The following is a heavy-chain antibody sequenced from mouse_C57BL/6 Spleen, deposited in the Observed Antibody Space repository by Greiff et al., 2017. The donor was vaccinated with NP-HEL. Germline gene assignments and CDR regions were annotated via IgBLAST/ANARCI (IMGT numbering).Heavy chain of an antibody. CDR3: ARHNYYGSSYWYFDV. J-gene: IGHJ1*03. Sequence: QVQLKESGPGLVAPSQSLSITCTVSGFSLTSYGVHWVRQPPGKGLEWLVVIWSDGSTTYNSALKSRLSISKDNSKSQVFLKMNSLQTDDTAMDYCARHNYYGSSYWYFDVWGTGTTVTVSS. V-gene: IGHV2-6-1*01. CDR1: GFSLTSYG. CDR2: IWSDGST. D-gene: IGHD1-1*01.